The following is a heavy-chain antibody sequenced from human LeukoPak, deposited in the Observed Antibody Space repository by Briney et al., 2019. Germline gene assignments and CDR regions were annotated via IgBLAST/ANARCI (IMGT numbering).Heavy chain of an antibody. V-gene: IGHV5-51*01. CDR3: ARLLGPMVARGYFDF. CDR1: GYSFTSYW. J-gene: IGHJ4*02. Sequence: GESLKISCKGSGYSFTSYWIGWVRQMPGRGLEWMGIIYPGDSDTRYSPSFQGQVTISADKSISSAYLQWSSLKASDTAMYYCARLLGPMVARGYFDFWGQGTLVTVSS. D-gene: IGHD2-15*01. CDR2: IYPGDSDT.